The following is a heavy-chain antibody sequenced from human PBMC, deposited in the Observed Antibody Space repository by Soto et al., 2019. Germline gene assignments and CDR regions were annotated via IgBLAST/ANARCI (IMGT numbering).Heavy chain of an antibody. CDR3: ARELTGWYFDY. CDR1: GFTFSNHA. J-gene: IGHJ4*02. Sequence: PGGSLRLSCVGSGFTFSNHAIHWVRQAPGKGLEWVAMISYDGNNKYYADSVKGRFTISRDNSKNTLYLQVNSLRAEDTAVYYCARELTGWYFDYWGQGTLVTVSS. V-gene: IGHV3-30-3*01. D-gene: IGHD6-19*01. CDR2: ISYDGNNK.